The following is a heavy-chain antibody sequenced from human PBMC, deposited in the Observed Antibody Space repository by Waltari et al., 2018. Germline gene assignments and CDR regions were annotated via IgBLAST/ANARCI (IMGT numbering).Heavy chain of an antibody. V-gene: IGHV4-4*07. Sequence: QVQLQESGPGLVKPSETLSLTCTVSGGPISSYYWSGIRQPAGRGLEWIGRIYTSGSTNYNPSLKSRVTMSVDTSKNQFSLKLSSVTAADTAVYYCAREVEIAVAPGDYYYYGMDVWGQGTTVTVSS. J-gene: IGHJ6*02. CDR1: GGPISSYY. D-gene: IGHD6-19*01. CDR2: IYTSGST. CDR3: AREVEIAVAPGDYYYYGMDV.